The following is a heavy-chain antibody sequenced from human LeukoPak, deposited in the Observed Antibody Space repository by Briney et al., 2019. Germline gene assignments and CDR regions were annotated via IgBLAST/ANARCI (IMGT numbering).Heavy chain of an antibody. V-gene: IGHV3-23*01. Sequence: GGPLSLSCAVSGFPFSDFAMSWVRQAPEKGLEWVSTISGGGDNTYFADSVKGRFTISRDNPKNTLFLQMVSLRAEDTAVYYCAKFEGALLGNYYMDVWGKGTTVTVSS. CDR1: GFPFSDFA. CDR2: ISGGGDNT. J-gene: IGHJ6*03. CDR3: AKFEGALLGNYYMDV.